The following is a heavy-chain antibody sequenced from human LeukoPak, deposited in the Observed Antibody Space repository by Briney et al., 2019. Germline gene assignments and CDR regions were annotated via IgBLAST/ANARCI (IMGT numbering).Heavy chain of an antibody. CDR1: GGTFSSYA. CDR3: TRDSLGYCSSTSCSHAFDI. J-gene: IGHJ3*02. V-gene: IGHV1-69*06. CDR2: IIPIFGTA. D-gene: IGHD2-2*01. Sequence: SVKVSCKASGGTFSSYAISWVRQAPGQGLEWMGGIIPIFGTANYAQKFQGRLTITADKSTSTAYMELSSLRSEDTAVYYCTRDSLGYCSSTSCSHAFDIWGQGTIVTVSS.